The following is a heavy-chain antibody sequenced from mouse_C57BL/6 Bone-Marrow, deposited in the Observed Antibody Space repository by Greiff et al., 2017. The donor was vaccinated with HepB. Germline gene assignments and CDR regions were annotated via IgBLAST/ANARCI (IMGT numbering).Heavy chain of an antibody. CDR3: ASYYYGSSYGWFAY. CDR2: SDPSDSYT. CDR1: GYTFTSYW. Sequence: VQLQQPGAELVKPGASVKLSCKASGYTFTSYWMQWVKQRPGQGLEWIGESDPSDSYTNYNQKFKGKATLTVDTSSSTAYMQLSSLTSEDSAVYYCASYYYGSSYGWFAYWGQGTLVTVSA. V-gene: IGHV1-50*01. D-gene: IGHD1-1*01. J-gene: IGHJ3*01.